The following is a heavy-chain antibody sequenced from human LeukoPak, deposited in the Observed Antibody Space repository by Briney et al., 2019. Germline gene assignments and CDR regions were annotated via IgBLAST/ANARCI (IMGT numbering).Heavy chain of an antibody. CDR1: GGSISSYF. V-gene: IGHV4-4*07. Sequence: SETLSLTCTVSGGSISSYFWTWIRQPAGKGLEWIGRIYSSGSTNYNPSLKSRVTMSVDTSKNQSSLKLSSMTAADTAVYYCARGPLAASPFDYWGQGTLVAVSS. CDR3: ARGPLAASPFDY. J-gene: IGHJ4*02. CDR2: IYSSGST. D-gene: IGHD2-15*01.